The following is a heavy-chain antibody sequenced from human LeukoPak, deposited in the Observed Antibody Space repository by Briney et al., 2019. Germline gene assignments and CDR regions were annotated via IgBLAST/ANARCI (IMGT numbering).Heavy chain of an antibody. D-gene: IGHD4-17*01. J-gene: IGHJ4*02. V-gene: IGHV1-2*02. CDR1: GYTFTGYY. CDR2: INPNSGGT. CDR3: ARDITLTSRGNLDY. Sequence: ASVKVSCKASGYTFTGYYMHWVRQAPGQGLEWMGWINPNSGGTNYAQNFQGRVTMTRDTSISTAYMELRRLRSDDTAVYYCARDITLTSRGNLDYWGQGTLVTVSS.